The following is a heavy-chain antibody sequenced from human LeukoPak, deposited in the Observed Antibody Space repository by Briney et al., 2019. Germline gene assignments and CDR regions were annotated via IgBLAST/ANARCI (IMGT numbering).Heavy chain of an antibody. J-gene: IGHJ4*01. V-gene: IGHV3-7*01. CDR3: ARDGTAAGLYFDL. CDR2: IRQDGGEK. CDR1: GFTFTDYW. Sequence: GGSLRFSCAVSGFTFTDYWMNWVRQAPGKGLEWVASIRQDGGEKSYVDSVKGRFTISRDNTKSSLYLQINSLRAEDTAVYYCARDGTAAGLYFDLWGQGTLVTVSS. D-gene: IGHD6-13*01.